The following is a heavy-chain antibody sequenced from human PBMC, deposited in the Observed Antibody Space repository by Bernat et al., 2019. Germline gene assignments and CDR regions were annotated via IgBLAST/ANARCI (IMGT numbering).Heavy chain of an antibody. D-gene: IGHD3-9*01. Sequence: QVQLVQSGAEVKKPGSSVKVSCKASGGTFSSYAISWVRQAPGQGLEWMGGIIPIFGTANYAQKFQGRVTITADKSTSTAYMELSSLRSEDTAVYYCAREADYDILTGYYPYEKNWFDPWGQGTLVTVSS. J-gene: IGHJ5*02. CDR2: IIPIFGTA. CDR3: AREADYDILTGYYPYEKNWFDP. CDR1: GGTFSSYA. V-gene: IGHV1-69*06.